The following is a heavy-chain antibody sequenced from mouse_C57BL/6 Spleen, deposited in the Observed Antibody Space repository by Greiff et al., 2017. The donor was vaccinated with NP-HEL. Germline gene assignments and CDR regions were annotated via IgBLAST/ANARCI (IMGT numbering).Heavy chain of an antibody. V-gene: IGHV1-66*01. CDR3: ARSAYGNYLFAY. Sequence: VMLVESGPELVKPGASVKISCKASGYSFTSYYIHWVKQRPGQGLEWIGWIYPGSGNTKYNEKFKGKATLTADTSSSTAYMQLSSLTSEDSAVYYCARSAYGNYLFAYWGQGTLVTVSA. J-gene: IGHJ3*01. CDR2: IYPGSGNT. D-gene: IGHD2-1*01. CDR1: GYSFTSYY.